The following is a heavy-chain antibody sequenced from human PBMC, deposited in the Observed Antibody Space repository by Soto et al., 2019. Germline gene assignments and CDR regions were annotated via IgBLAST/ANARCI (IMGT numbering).Heavy chain of an antibody. J-gene: IGHJ3*01. V-gene: IGHV3-21*06. D-gene: IGHD4-17*01. CDR1: GFAFITYN. Sequence: EVQLVESGGGLVKPGESLRLSCAASGFAFITYNMKWVRQAPGKGLEWVSSISTSGTYVFYAGSVRGRFTIFRDDAKNSLHLQMNSLRAEDTALYYCATIGDRDGFDLWGQGTAVTVPA. CDR2: ISTSGTYV. CDR3: ATIGDRDGFDL.